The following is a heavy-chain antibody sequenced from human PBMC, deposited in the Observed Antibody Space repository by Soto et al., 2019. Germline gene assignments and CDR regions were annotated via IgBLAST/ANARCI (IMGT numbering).Heavy chain of an antibody. D-gene: IGHD3-3*01. CDR2: ISGSGGST. Sequence: GFTFSSYAMSWVRQAPGKGLEWVSAISGSGGSTYYADSVKGRFTISRDNSTNTLYLQMNSLRAEDTAVYYRAKARAQYYDFWSGYPVDYWGQGTLVTVSS. CDR1: GFTFSSYA. V-gene: IGHV3-23*01. J-gene: IGHJ4*02. CDR3: AKARAQYYDFWSGYPVDY.